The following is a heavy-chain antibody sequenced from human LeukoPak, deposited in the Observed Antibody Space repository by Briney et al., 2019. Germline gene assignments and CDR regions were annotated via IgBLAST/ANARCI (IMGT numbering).Heavy chain of an antibody. D-gene: IGHD3-22*01. J-gene: IGHJ3*02. CDR3: ARADDSSGYRVTFDI. V-gene: IGHV4-30-4*01. CDR2: IYYSGST. Sequence: SQTLSLTCTVSGGSISSGDYYWSWIRQPPGKGLEWIGYIYYSGSTYYNPSLKSRVTMSVDTSKNQFSLKLSSVTAADTAVYYCARADDSSGYRVTFDIWGQGTMVTV. CDR1: GGSISSGDYY.